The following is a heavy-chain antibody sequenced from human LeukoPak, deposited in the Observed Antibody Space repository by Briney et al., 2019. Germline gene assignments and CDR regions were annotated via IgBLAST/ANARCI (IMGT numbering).Heavy chain of an antibody. J-gene: IGHJ4*02. Sequence: GGSLRLSCAASGFTFSSYEMKWVRQAPGKGLEWVSRINSDGSSTSYADSVKGRFTISRDNAKNTLYLQMNSLRAEDTAVYYCARDLETRYGDYSADYWGQGTLVTVSS. CDR3: ARDLETRYGDYSADY. CDR1: GFTFSSYE. CDR2: INSDGSST. V-gene: IGHV3-74*01. D-gene: IGHD4-17*01.